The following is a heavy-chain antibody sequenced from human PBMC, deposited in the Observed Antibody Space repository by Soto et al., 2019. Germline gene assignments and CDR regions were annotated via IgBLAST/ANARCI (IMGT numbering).Heavy chain of an antibody. CDR1: GYTFTSYD. CDR3: ARGYCSSTSCYIGNWFDH. V-gene: IGHV1-8*01. D-gene: IGHD2-2*02. CDR2: MNPNSGNT. J-gene: IGHJ5*02. Sequence: XSVKVSCKASGYTFTSYDINWVRQATGQGLEWMGWMNPNSGNTGYAQKFQGRVTMTRNTSISTAYMELSSLRSEDTAVYYCARGYCSSTSCYIGNWFDHWGQGSLVTVSS.